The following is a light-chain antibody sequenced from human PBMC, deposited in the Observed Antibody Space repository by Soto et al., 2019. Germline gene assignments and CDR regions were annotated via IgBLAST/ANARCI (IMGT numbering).Light chain of an antibody. Sequence: QSVLTQPASVSGSPGQSITISCTGTSSDVGNYNLVSWYQQYPGKAPKLMIYEGGKRPSGVSNRFSGSKSGNTASLTISGLQAEDEADYYCCSYTAGGTIFGTGTKLTVL. CDR3: CSYTAGGTI. V-gene: IGLV2-14*02. CDR1: SSDVGNYNL. CDR2: EGG. J-gene: IGLJ1*01.